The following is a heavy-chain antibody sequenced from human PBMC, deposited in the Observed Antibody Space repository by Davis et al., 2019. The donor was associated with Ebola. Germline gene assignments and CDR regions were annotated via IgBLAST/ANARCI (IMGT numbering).Heavy chain of an antibody. D-gene: IGHD6-13*01. CDR2: IYYSGST. Sequence: GSLRLSCTVSGGSVSSGSYYWSWIRQPPGKGLEWIGYIYYSGSTNYNPSLKSRVTISVDTSKNQFSLKLSSVTAADTAVYYCARDRIEGIAAAGSPRAFMVYYYYGMDVWGQGTTVTVSS. CDR3: ARDRIEGIAAAGSPRAFMVYYYYGMDV. CDR1: GGSVSSGSYY. V-gene: IGHV4-61*01. J-gene: IGHJ6*02.